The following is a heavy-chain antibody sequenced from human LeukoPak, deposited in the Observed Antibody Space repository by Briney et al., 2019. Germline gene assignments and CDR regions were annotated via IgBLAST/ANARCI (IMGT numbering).Heavy chain of an antibody. J-gene: IGHJ2*01. CDR2: IRYDGSNK. CDR1: GFTFSSYG. V-gene: IGHV3-30*02. D-gene: IGHD6-19*01. CDR3: AKDGYSSAWLYWYFDL. Sequence: GGSLRLSCAASGFTFSSYGMHWVRQAPGKGLEWVAFIRYDGSNKYYADSVKGRFTISRDNSKNTLYLQMNSLRAEDTAVYYCAKDGYSSAWLYWYFDLWGRGTLVTVSS.